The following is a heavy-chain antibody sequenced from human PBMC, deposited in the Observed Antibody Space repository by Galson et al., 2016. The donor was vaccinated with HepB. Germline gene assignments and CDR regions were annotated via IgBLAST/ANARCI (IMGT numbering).Heavy chain of an antibody. D-gene: IGHD6-25*01. Sequence: SVKVSCKASGYTFTTYDINWVRQAAGQGLEWMGWMNPKSGTSAYAPKFQDRVTMTRNAPISTAYMQLRSLTSDDTAVYYCARGGYGGYLFYWGQGARVTVSS. V-gene: IGHV1-8*01. CDR1: GYTFTTYD. J-gene: IGHJ4*02. CDR3: ARGGYGGYLFY. CDR2: MNPKSGTS.